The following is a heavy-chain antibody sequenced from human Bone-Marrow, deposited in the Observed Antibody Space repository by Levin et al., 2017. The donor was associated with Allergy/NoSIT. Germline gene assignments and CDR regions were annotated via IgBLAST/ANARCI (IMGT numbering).Heavy chain of an antibody. CDR3: ARGVTVVVVPAAMENYYYMDV. CDR1: GGSFSGYY. V-gene: IGHV4-34*01. CDR2: INHSGST. Sequence: KASETLSLTCAVYGGSFSGYYWSWIRQPPGKGLEWIGEINHSGSTNYNPSLKSRVTISVDTSKNQFSLKLSSVTAADTAVYYCARGVTVVVVPAAMENYYYMDVWGKGTTVTVSS. J-gene: IGHJ6*03. D-gene: IGHD2-2*01.